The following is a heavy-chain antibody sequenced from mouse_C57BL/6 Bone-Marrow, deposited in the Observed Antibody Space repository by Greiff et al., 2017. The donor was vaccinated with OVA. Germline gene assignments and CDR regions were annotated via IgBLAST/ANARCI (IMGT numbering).Heavy chain of an antibody. J-gene: IGHJ2*01. Sequence: VQLVESGAELVRPGTSVKVSCKASGYAFTNYLIEWVKQRPGQGLEWIGVINPGSGGTNYNEKFKGKATLTADKSSSTAYMQLSSLTSEDSAVYFCARGPLGFDYWGQGTTLTVSS. CDR2: INPGSGGT. V-gene: IGHV1-54*01. D-gene: IGHD6-1*01. CDR3: ARGPLGFDY. CDR1: GYAFTNYL.